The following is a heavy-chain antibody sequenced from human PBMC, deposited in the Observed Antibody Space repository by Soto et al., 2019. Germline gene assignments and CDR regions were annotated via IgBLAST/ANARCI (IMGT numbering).Heavy chain of an antibody. J-gene: IGHJ5*02. CDR3: ARQDSSGWLEWFDP. V-gene: IGHV4-59*08. CDR2: IYYSGST. CDR1: GGSISSYY. D-gene: IGHD6-19*01. Sequence: PSETLSLTCTVSGGSISSYYWSWIRQPPGKGLEWIGYIYYSGSTNYNPSLKSRVTISVDTSKNQFSLKLSSVTAADTAVYYCARQDSSGWLEWFDPWGQGTLVTVSS.